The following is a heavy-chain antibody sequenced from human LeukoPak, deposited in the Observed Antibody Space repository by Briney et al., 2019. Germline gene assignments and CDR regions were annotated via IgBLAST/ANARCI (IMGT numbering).Heavy chain of an antibody. CDR2: IIPIFGTA. CDR1: GGTFSSYA. D-gene: IGHD3-9*01. V-gene: IGHV1-69*05. Sequence: ASVKVSCKASGGTFSSYAISWVRQAPGQGLEWMEGIIPIFGTANYAQKFQGRVTITTDESTSTAYMELSSLRSEDTAVYYCARDSYDILTGYRAFDIWGQGTMVTVSS. CDR3: ARDSYDILTGYRAFDI. J-gene: IGHJ3*02.